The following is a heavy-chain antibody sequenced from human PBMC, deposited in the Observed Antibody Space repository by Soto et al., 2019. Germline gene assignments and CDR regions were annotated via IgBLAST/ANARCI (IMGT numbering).Heavy chain of an antibody. D-gene: IGHD2-15*01. CDR3: ASVPGYCSGGSCYYRWFDP. V-gene: IGHV3-66*01. CDR1: GFTVSSNY. Sequence: GGSLSLSCAASGFTVSSNYMSWVRQAPGKGLEWVSVIYSGGSTYYADSVKGRFTISRDNSKNTLYLQMNSLRAEDTAVYYCASVPGYCSGGSCYYRWFDPWGQGTLVTVSS. J-gene: IGHJ5*02. CDR2: IYSGGST.